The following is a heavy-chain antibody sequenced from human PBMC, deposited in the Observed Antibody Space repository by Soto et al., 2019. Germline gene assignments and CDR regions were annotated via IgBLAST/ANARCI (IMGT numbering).Heavy chain of an antibody. J-gene: IGHJ4*02. D-gene: IGHD6-13*01. Sequence: ASVKVSCKVSGYTLTELSMHWVRQAPGKGLEWIGGFDPEDGETIYAQKFQGRVTMTEDTSTDTAYMELSSLRSEDTAVYYCATMLDSSSWYYFDYWGQGTLVTVSS. CDR2: FDPEDGET. CDR3: ATMLDSSSWYYFDY. CDR1: GYTLTELS. V-gene: IGHV1-24*01.